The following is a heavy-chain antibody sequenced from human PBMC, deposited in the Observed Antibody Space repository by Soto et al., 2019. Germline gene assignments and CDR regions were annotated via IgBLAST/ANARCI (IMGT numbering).Heavy chain of an antibody. CDR3: ARDLGYGDYGTDY. Sequence: QVQLVQSGAEVKESGASVKVSCKASGYTFTTNGVSWVRQGPGQGLEWMGWINADSGETRYAQKFQGRVTMTTDTTTSTAYRVMRSLTSDDTAVYYCARDLGYGDYGTDYWGEGTLVTVSS. CDR2: INADSGET. CDR1: GYTFTTNG. J-gene: IGHJ4*02. V-gene: IGHV1-18*04. D-gene: IGHD4-17*01.